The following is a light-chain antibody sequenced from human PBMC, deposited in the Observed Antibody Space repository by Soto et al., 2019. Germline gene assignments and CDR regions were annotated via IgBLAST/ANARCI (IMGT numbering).Light chain of an antibody. CDR3: QQYGSSPT. V-gene: IGKV3-20*01. Sequence: EIVLTQSPGTLSLSPGERATLSCRSSQSVSSSYLAWYQQKPGQAPRLLIYDASSRATGIPDRFSGSGSGTDFTLTISRLEPEYFAVYYFQQYGSSPTFGQGTKVEIK. J-gene: IGKJ1*01. CDR1: QSVSSSY. CDR2: DAS.